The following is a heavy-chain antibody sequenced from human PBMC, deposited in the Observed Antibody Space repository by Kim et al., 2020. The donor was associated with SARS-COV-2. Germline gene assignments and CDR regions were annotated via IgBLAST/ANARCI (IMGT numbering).Heavy chain of an antibody. V-gene: IGHV4-39*07. J-gene: IGHJ4*02. D-gene: IGHD6-13*01. Sequence: TYYNPSLKSRVTISVDTSKNQFSLKLSSVTAADTAVYYCARDEISWVFDYWGQGTLVTVSS. CDR3: ARDEISWVFDY. CDR2: T.